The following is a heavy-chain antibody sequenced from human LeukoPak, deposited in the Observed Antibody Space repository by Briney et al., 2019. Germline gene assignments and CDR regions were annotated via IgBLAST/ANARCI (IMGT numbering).Heavy chain of an antibody. CDR3: AKGYSGYVYKNYYYMDV. CDR1: GFTFSSYG. J-gene: IGHJ6*03. Sequence: GGSLRLSCAASGFTFSSYGMHWVRQAPGKGLEWVAFIRYDGSNKYYADSVKGRFTISRDNSKNTLYLQMNSLRAEDTAVYYCAKGYSGYVYKNYYYMDVWGKGTTVTISS. V-gene: IGHV3-30*02. D-gene: IGHD5-12*01. CDR2: IRYDGSNK.